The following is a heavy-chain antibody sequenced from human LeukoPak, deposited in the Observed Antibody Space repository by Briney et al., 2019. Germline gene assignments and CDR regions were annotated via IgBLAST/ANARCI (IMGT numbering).Heavy chain of an antibody. J-gene: IGHJ4*02. CDR3: ARQGGGHFDY. V-gene: IGHV4-39*01. CDR1: GGSISSYY. Sequence: SETLSLTCTVSGGSISSYYWGWIRQPPGKGLEWIGSIYYSGSTYYNPSLKSRVTISVDTFKNQFSLKLSSVTAADTAVYYCARQGGGHFDYWGQGTLVTVSS. D-gene: IGHD2-15*01. CDR2: IYYSGST.